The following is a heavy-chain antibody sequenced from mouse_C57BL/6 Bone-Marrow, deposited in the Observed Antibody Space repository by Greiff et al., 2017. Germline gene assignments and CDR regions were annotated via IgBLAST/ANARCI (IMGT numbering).Heavy chain of an antibody. CDR2: IYPRDGST. CDR3: ARDGYPAWFAY. D-gene: IGHD2-3*01. V-gene: IGHV1-78*01. Sequence: VKLVESDAELVKPGASVKISCKVSGYTFTDHTIHWMKQRPEQGLEWIGYIYPRDGSTKYNEKFKGKATLTADKSSSTAYMQLNSLTSEDAAVYFCARDGYPAWFAYWGQGTLVTVSA. J-gene: IGHJ3*01. CDR1: GYTFTDHT.